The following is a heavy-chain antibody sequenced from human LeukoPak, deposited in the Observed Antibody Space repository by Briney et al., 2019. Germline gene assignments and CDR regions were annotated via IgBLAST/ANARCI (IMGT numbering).Heavy chain of an antibody. CDR1: VLTVSKNY. CDR2: IHSGGST. V-gene: IGHV3-53*01. Sequence: GGSLRLSCAASVLTVSKNYMSCVRQAPGNGLESVSVIHSGGSTYYADSVSGRFTISRDNSKNTLYLQMNSLRVEDTAVYYCARVGGHWGQGTLVTVSS. CDR3: ARVGGH. D-gene: IGHD3-10*01. J-gene: IGHJ4*02.